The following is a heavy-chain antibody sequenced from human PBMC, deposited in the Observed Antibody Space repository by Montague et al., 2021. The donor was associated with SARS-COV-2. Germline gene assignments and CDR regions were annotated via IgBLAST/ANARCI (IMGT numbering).Heavy chain of an antibody. V-gene: IGHV6-1*01. CDR3: TSGREGNYNVMDV. D-gene: IGHD1-1*01. CDR2: TYYRSKWYH. Sequence: CAISGDSVSSNSATWNWVRQSPSRGLEWLGRTYYRSKWYHDNALXVRGRVTINPDTSKNQFSLQLNTMTPEDTAIYYCTSGREGNYNVMDVWGQGTTVTVPS. J-gene: IGHJ6*02. CDR1: GDSVSSNSAT.